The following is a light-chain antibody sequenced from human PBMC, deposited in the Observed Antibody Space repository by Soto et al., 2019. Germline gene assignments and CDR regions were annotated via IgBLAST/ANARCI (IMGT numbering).Light chain of an antibody. J-gene: IGLJ1*01. Sequence: QSALTQPASVSGSPGQSITISCTGTSSDVGGYNYVSWFQQYPGKAPKLMIYEVTNRPSGVSNRFSGSKSGNTASLTISGLQAEDEADYYCSSNRSSSTLVFGTGTKVTVL. CDR2: EVT. CDR3: SSNRSSSTLV. V-gene: IGLV2-14*01. CDR1: SSDVGGYNY.